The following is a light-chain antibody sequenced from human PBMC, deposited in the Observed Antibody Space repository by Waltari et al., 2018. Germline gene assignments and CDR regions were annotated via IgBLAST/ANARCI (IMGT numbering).Light chain of an antibody. J-gene: IGKJ2*01. Sequence: EFVLTQSPGPLPLSPGEGATLSRRHSQSVSSSYLAWYQQSPGQAPSTLIYGDSSRATGIPYSFRGSGSGRDFTLTISRLEPEDFAVYYCQQYGSSPPYTFGQGTKLEI. CDR3: QQYGSSPPYT. CDR1: QSVSSSY. V-gene: IGKV3-20*01. CDR2: GDS.